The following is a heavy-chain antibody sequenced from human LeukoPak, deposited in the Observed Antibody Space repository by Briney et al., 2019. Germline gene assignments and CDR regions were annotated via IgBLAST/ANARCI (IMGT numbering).Heavy chain of an antibody. CDR1: GYTLTQLS. V-gene: IGHV1-24*01. Sequence: GASVKVSCKVSGYTLTQLSIHWVRQAPGKGREWMGGIDPEDGETIYAQKFQDRVTMTEDTSTDTAYMELSSVRSEDTTVYYCAGQLWSGYYFDYWGQGTLVTVSS. D-gene: IGHD5-18*01. CDR2: IDPEDGET. J-gene: IGHJ4*02. CDR3: AGQLWSGYYFDY.